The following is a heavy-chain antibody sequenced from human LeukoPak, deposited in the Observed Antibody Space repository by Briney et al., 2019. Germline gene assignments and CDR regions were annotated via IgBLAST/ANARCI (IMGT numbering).Heavy chain of an antibody. CDR1: GFTFSSYW. V-gene: IGHV3-7*03. Sequence: GGSLRLSCAASGFTFSSYWMNWARQAPGKGLEWVASINHNGNVNYYVDSVKGRFSISRDDAKNSLYLQMSNLRAEDTAVYFCARGGGLDVWGQGATVTVSS. J-gene: IGHJ6*02. CDR3: ARGGGLDV. D-gene: IGHD3-16*01. CDR2: INHNGNVN.